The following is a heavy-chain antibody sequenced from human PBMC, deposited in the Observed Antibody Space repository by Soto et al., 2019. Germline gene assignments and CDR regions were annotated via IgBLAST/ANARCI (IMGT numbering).Heavy chain of an antibody. J-gene: IGHJ4*02. CDR1: GDSLNDYY. D-gene: IGHD5-12*01. V-gene: IGHV1-2*02. CDR3: ARESGGATATLDY. CDR2: INPNGGVT. Sequence: ASVKVSCKTSGDSLNDYYIHWVRQAPGQGLEWMGWINPNGGVTKYAQKFQGRVTVTRDTSIRTVYMELSSLRSDDTAVYYCARESGGATATLDYWGQGTLVTVSS.